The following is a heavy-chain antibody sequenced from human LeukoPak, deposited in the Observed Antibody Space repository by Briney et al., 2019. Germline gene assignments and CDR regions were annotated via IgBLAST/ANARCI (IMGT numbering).Heavy chain of an antibody. V-gene: IGHV3-48*02. J-gene: IGHJ4*02. D-gene: IGHD3-10*01. CDR1: GFTFSSYS. CDR2: ISGSSTTI. Sequence: PGGSLRLSCAASGFTFSSYSLIWVRQAPGKGLEWVSYISGSSTTIYYADSVKGRFTISRDNAKNSLYLQMNSLRDEDTAVYYCARAPHYYGSGSFYPDYWGRGTLVTVSS. CDR3: ARAPHYYGSGSFYPDY.